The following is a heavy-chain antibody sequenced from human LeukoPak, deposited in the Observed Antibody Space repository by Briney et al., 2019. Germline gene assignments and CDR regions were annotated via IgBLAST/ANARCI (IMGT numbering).Heavy chain of an antibody. D-gene: IGHD4-17*01. J-gene: IGHJ4*02. CDR3: AREGVTTGLLDY. CDR2: ISYDGSNK. CDR1: GFTFSSYA. Sequence: GGSLRLSCAASGFTFSSYAMHWVRQAPGKGLEWAAVISYDGSNKYYADSVKGRFTISRDNSKNTLYLQMNSLRAEDTAVYYCAREGVTTGLLDYWGQGTLVTVSS. V-gene: IGHV3-30*04.